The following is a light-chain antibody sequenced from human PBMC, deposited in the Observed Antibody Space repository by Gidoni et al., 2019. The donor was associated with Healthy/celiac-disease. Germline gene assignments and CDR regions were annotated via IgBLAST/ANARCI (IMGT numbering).Light chain of an antibody. J-gene: IGKJ1*01. V-gene: IGKV3-15*01. CDR3: QQYNNWPPRVT. CDR1: QSVSSN. Sequence: EIVMTQSPATLSVSPGERATLSCGASQSVSSNLAWYQQKPGQAPRLLIYGASTRATGIPARFSGSGSGTEFTLTISSLQSEDFAVYYCQQYNNWPPRVTFGQGTKVEIK. CDR2: GAS.